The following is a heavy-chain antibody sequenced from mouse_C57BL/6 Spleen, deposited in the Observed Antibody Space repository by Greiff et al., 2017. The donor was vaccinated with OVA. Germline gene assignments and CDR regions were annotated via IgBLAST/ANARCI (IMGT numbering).Heavy chain of an antibody. CDR1: GYTFTSYW. Sequence: QVQLQQPGAELVMPGASVKLSCKASGYTFTSYWMHWVKQRPGQGLEWIGEIDPSDSYTNYNQKFKGKSTLTVDKSSSTAYMKLSSLTSEDSAVYYCATYDYDKRGFAYWGQGTLVTVSA. V-gene: IGHV1-69*01. D-gene: IGHD2-4*01. CDR2: IDPSDSYT. CDR3: ATYDYDKRGFAY. J-gene: IGHJ3*01.